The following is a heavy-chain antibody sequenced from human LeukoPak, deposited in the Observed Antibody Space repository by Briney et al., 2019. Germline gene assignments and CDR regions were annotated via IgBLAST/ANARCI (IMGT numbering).Heavy chain of an antibody. CDR1: GFTFTSSA. D-gene: IGHD2-21*01. CDR3: AASRMVVIAAGPKVGFDI. Sequence: ASVKVSCKASGFTFTSSAVQWVRQARGQRLEWIGWIVVGSGNTNYAQKFQERVTITRDMSTSTAYMELSSLRSEDTAVYYCAASRMVVIAAGPKVGFDIWGQGTMVTVSS. CDR2: IVVGSGNT. J-gene: IGHJ3*02. V-gene: IGHV1-58*01.